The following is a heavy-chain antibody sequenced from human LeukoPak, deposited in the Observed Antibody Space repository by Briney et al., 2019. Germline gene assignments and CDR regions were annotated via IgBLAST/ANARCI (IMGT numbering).Heavy chain of an antibody. Sequence: PGGSLRLSCAASGFTFSSYWMSWVRQAPGKGLEWVANIKQEGSEKYYVASVKGRFTISRDNAQHSLYLQMNSLRAEDTAVYYCARDGGGPYYYDSSGYSAYWGQGTLVTVSS. CDR1: GFTFSSYW. D-gene: IGHD3-22*01. J-gene: IGHJ1*01. CDR2: IKQEGSEK. V-gene: IGHV3-7*01. CDR3: ARDGGGPYYYDSSGYSAY.